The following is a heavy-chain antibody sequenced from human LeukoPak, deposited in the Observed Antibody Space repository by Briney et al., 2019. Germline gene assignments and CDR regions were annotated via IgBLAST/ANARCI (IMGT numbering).Heavy chain of an antibody. V-gene: IGHV4-39*07. CDR2: IYYSGST. Sequence: PSETLSLTCTVSGGSISSSSYYWGWIRQPPGKGLEWIGSIYYSGSTNYNPSLKSRVTISVDTSKNQFSLKLSSVTAADTAVYYCARDFSGWSNAFDIWGQGTMVTVSS. CDR1: GGSISSSSYY. CDR3: ARDFSGWSNAFDI. D-gene: IGHD6-19*01. J-gene: IGHJ3*02.